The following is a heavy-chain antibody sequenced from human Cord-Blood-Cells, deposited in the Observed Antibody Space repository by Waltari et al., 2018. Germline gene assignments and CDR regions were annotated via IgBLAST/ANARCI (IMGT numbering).Heavy chain of an antibody. Sequence: EVQLVQSGAEVKKPGESLKISCKGSGYSFTSYWIGWVRQMPGKGLEWMGMIYPGASDTGYRPAFQGQVTISADKSISTAYLQWSSLKASDTAMYYWARQYYDFWSGYKGWGSFDYWGQGTLVTVSS. CDR3: ARQYYDFWSGYKGWGSFDY. CDR2: IYPGASDT. D-gene: IGHD3-3*01. J-gene: IGHJ4*02. V-gene: IGHV5-51*01. CDR1: GYSFTSYW.